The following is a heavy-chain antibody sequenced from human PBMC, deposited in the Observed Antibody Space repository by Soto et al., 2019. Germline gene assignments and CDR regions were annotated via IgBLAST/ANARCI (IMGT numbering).Heavy chain of an antibody. D-gene: IGHD2-2*01. V-gene: IGHV3-7*01. Sequence: GGSLRLSCAASGFTFSSYWMSWVRQAPGKGLEWVANIKQDGSEKYYVDYVKGRFTISRDNAKNSLYLQMNSLRAEDTAVYYCARVLIVLVPAAHHYYYYGMDVWGQGTTVTVSS. J-gene: IGHJ6*02. CDR1: GFTFSSYW. CDR3: ARVLIVLVPAAHHYYYYGMDV. CDR2: IKQDGSEK.